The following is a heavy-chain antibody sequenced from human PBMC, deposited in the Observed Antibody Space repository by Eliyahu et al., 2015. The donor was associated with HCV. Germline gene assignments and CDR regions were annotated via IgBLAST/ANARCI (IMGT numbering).Heavy chain of an antibody. CDR1: XXXFSGSY. V-gene: IGHV4-34*01. D-gene: IGHD4-17*01. CDR3: ARGPYGAPRPFDY. Sequence: QVQLQQWGAGLLKPSETLSLTCAVXXXXFSGSYWSWXRQPPGKGLEWIGEINHSGSTNYXPSLKSRVTISVDTSKNQFSLKLSSVTAADTAVYYCARGPYGAPRPFDYWGQGTLVTVSS. J-gene: IGHJ4*02. CDR2: INHSGST.